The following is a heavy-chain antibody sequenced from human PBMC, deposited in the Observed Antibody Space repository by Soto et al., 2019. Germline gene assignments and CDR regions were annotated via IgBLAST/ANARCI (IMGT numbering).Heavy chain of an antibody. CDR1: GFTFSSYS. CDR3: AKSPYFSSSWPDWFDP. CDR2: ISGSGGST. J-gene: IGHJ5*02. Sequence: PGGSLRLSCAASGFTFSSYSMSWVRQAPGKGLEWVSAISGSGGSTYYADSVKGRFTISRDNSKNTLYLQMNSLRAEDTAVYYCAKSPYFSSSWPDWFDPWGQGTLVTVSS. D-gene: IGHD6-13*01. V-gene: IGHV3-23*01.